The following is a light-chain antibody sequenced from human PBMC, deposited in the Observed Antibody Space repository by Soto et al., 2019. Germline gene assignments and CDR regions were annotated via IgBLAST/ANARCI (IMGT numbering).Light chain of an antibody. J-gene: IGLJ2*01. CDR1: SSDVGGYNY. CDR2: DVS. Sequence: QAALTQPASVCGSPGQSITISCTGTSSDVGGYNYVSWYQKHPGKARKLMIYDVSNRPSGVSNRFSGSKSGNTASLTISGLQAEDEADYYCCSYTSSSTVVFGGGTKLTVL. CDR3: CSYTSSSTVV. V-gene: IGLV2-14*01.